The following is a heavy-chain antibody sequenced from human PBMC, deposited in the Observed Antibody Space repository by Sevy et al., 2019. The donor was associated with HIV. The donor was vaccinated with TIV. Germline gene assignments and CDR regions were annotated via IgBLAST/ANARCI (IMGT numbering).Heavy chain of an antibody. CDR2: IYYSGST. CDR3: AGSQYYDSSGYYFGKDYYYYYMDV. J-gene: IGHJ6*03. Sequence: SETLSLTCTVSGGSISSGGYYWSWIRQHPGKGLEWIGYIYYSGSTYYNPSLKSRVTISVDTSKNQFSLKLSSVTAADTAGYYCAGSQYYDSSGYYFGKDYYYYYMDVWGKGTTVTVSS. V-gene: IGHV4-31*03. D-gene: IGHD3-22*01. CDR1: GGSISSGGYY.